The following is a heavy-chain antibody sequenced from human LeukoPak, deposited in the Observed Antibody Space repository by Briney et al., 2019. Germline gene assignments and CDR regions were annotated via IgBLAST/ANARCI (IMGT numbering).Heavy chain of an antibody. J-gene: IGHJ3*02. Sequence: PSETLSLTCSVSGGSINNYYWSWIRQPPGKGLEWIGHIFYSGSTNYNPSLKSRVTISLVMSKNQISLKLSSVITADTAMYYCARTDDAFHIWGHGTTVTVSS. CDR3: ARTDDAFHI. CDR1: GGSINNYY. V-gene: IGHV4-59*01. D-gene: IGHD2-21*02. CDR2: IFYSGST.